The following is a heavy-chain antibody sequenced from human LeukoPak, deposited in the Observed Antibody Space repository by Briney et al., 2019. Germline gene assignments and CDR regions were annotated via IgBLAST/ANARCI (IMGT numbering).Heavy chain of an antibody. CDR1: GGSISSSSYY. V-gene: IGHV4-39*01. D-gene: IGHD3-3*01. Sequence: PSETLSLTCTVSGGSISSSSYYWGWIRQPPGKGLEWIGSIYYSGSTYYNPSLKSRVTISVDTSKNQFSLKLSSVTAADTAVYYCARQTTYYGFWSGYYKGSSVDYWGQGTLVTVSS. CDR3: ARQTTYYGFWSGYYKGSSVDY. J-gene: IGHJ4*02. CDR2: IYYSGST.